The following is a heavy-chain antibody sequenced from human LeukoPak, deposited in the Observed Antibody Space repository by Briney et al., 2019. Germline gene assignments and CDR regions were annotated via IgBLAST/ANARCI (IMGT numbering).Heavy chain of an antibody. J-gene: IGHJ5*02. V-gene: IGHV4-59*12. CDR3: ARAAPYGSGRNRFDP. CDR1: GGSLSGYY. CDR2: IYYSGST. Sequence: SETLSLTCTVSGGSLSGYYWSWIRQPPGKGLEWIGSIYYSGSTYYNPSLKSRVTISVDRSKNQFSLKLSSVTAADTAVYYCARAAPYGSGRNRFDPWGQGTLVTVSS. D-gene: IGHD3-10*01.